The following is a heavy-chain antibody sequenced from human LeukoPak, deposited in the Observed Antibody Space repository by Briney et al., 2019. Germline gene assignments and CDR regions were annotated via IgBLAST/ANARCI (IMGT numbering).Heavy chain of an antibody. CDR3: AREDYGDYVFDY. CDR2: INPSGGST. J-gene: IGHJ4*02. Sequence: ASVKVSCKASGYTFTSYYMHWVRQAPGQGLEWMGIINPSGGSTSYAQKFQGRVTITRDTSASTAYMELSSLRSEEMAVYYCAREDYGDYVFDYWGQGTLVTVSS. V-gene: IGHV1-46*01. CDR1: GYTFTSYY. D-gene: IGHD4-17*01.